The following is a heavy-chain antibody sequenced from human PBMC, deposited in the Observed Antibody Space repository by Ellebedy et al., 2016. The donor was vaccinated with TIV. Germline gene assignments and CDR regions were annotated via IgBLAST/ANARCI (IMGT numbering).Heavy chain of an antibody. V-gene: IGHV3-30*02. J-gene: IGHJ4*02. CDR2: KRFDGRNE. CDR3: TRETNPPPGALAGTGFDC. D-gene: IGHD6-13*01. Sequence: GESLKISCEASGFSLSTNGMHWVRQTPGKALEWVAFKRFDGRNEYNGDFVKGRFFISRDLSKNTLYLQMSRLTSEDTGIYYCTRETNPPPGALAGTGFDCWGQGTLVIVSS. CDR1: GFSLSTNG.